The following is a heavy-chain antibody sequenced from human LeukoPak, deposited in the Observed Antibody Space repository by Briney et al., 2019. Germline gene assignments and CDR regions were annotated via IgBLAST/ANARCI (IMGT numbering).Heavy chain of an antibody. D-gene: IGHD3-10*01. Sequence: SVKVSCKASGFTFTSSAMQWVRQARGQRLEWIGWIVVGSGNTNYAQKFQERVTMTRDTSISTAYMELSRLRSDDTAVYYCARDQFGIYFDYWGQGTLVTVSS. CDR3: ARDQFGIYFDY. CDR1: GFTFTSSA. J-gene: IGHJ4*02. CDR2: IVVGSGNT. V-gene: IGHV1-58*02.